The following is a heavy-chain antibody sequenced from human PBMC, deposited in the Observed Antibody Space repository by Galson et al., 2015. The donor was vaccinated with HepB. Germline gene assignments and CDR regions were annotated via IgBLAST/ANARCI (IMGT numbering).Heavy chain of an antibody. D-gene: IGHD6-13*01. J-gene: IGHJ3*02. V-gene: IGHV1-2*06. CDR3: ARASSSWPFDYWGQGTLVTVSSGSASAPTYAFDI. CDR1: GYTFTSYY. CDR2: INPNSGGT. Sequence: SVKVSCKASGYTFTSYYMHWVRQAPGQGLEWMGRINPNSGGTNYAQKFQGRVTMTRDTSISTAYMELSRLRSDDTAVYYCARASSSWPFDYWGQGTLVTVSSGSASAPTYAFDIWGQGTMVTVSS.